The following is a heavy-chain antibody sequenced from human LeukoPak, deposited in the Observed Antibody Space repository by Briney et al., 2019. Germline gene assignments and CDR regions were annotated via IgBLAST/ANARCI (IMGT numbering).Heavy chain of an antibody. CDR1: GFTFSSYW. CDR3: ARYPRARQDIVVVPAAMPFDY. V-gene: IGHV3-7*03. J-gene: IGHJ4*02. CDR2: IKQDGSGK. Sequence: GGSLRLSCAASGFTFSSYWMSWVRQAPGKGLEWVANIKQDGSGKYYVDSVKGRFTISRDNAKNSLYLQMNSLRAEDTAVYYCARYPRARQDIVVVPAAMPFDYWGQGTLVTVSS. D-gene: IGHD2-2*01.